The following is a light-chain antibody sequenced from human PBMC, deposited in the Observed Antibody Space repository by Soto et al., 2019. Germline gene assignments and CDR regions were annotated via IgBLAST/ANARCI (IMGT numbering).Light chain of an antibody. Sequence: DIQMTQSPSTLSAFVGDRVIITCRASHFFNDGLAWYQQKPGKAPNLLIYKASILESGVPSRFSGSGSGTEFTLIINSLQPDDFATYFCLSYDSYSYSFGQGTYLQIK. J-gene: IGKJ2*01. CDR3: LSYDSYSYS. V-gene: IGKV1-5*03. CDR2: KAS. CDR1: HFFNDG.